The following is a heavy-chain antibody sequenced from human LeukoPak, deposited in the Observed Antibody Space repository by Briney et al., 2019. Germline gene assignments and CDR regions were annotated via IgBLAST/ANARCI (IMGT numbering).Heavy chain of an antibody. Sequence: SVKVSCKASGGTFSSYAISWVRQAPGQGLEWVGGIIPIFGTANYAQKFQGRVTITADGSTSTAYMELSSLRSEDTAVYYCARDSYDFWSGSDGYNWFDPWGQGTLVTVSS. D-gene: IGHD3-3*01. CDR2: IIPIFGTA. CDR1: GGTFSSYA. CDR3: ARDSYDFWSGSDGYNWFDP. V-gene: IGHV1-69*13. J-gene: IGHJ5*02.